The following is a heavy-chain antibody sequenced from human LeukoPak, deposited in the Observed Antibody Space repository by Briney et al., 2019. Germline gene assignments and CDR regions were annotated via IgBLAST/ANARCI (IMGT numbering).Heavy chain of an antibody. V-gene: IGHV4-61*09. CDR2: IYRSGST. CDR3: ARGYYDVSGYYEAFQL. CDR1: GDSISSGSYY. J-gene: IGHJ1*01. D-gene: IGHD3-22*01. Sequence: KPSETLSLTCTVSGDSISSGSYYWSWIRQPAGKGLEWIGHIYRSGSTNYNASLKSRVTISVDTSKNQFPLKLSSVTAADTAVYYGARGYYDVSGYYEAFQLWGRGPLVTVS.